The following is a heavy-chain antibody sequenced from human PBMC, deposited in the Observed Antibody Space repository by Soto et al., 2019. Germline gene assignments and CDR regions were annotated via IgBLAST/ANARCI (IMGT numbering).Heavy chain of an antibody. CDR2: INPNSGGT. CDR1: GYTFTGYY. CDR3: ARDRITMVRGAEGYYYYGMDV. V-gene: IGHV1-2*04. Sequence: GASVKVSCKASGYTFTGYYMHWVRQAPGQGLEWMGWINPNSGGTNYAQKFQGWVTMTRDTSISTAYMELSRLRSDDTAVYYCARDRITMVRGAEGYYYYGMDVWGQGTTVTVSS. J-gene: IGHJ6*02. D-gene: IGHD3-10*01.